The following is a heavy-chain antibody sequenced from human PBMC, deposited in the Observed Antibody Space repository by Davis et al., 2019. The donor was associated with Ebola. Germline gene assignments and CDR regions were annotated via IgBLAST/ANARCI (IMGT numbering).Heavy chain of an antibody. D-gene: IGHD6-19*01. CDR2: IYYSGST. J-gene: IGHJ1*01. CDR3: ARRGIAVAGTGYFQH. Sequence: MPSETLSLTCTVSGCSISSYYWSWIRQPPGKGLEWIGYIYYSGSTNYNPSLKSRVTISVDTSKNQFSLKLSSVTAADTAVYYCARRGIAVAGTGYFQHWGQGTLVTVSS. CDR1: GCSISSYY. V-gene: IGHV4-59*01.